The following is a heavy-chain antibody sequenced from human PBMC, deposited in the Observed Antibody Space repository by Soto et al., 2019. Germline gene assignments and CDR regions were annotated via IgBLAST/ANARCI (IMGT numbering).Heavy chain of an antibody. Sequence: ASVKVSCKASGYTFTSYYMHWARQAPGQGLEWMGIINPSGGSTSYAQKFQGRVTMTRDTSTSTVYMELSSLRSEDTAVYYCARGDYDFWSGPDYYYGMDVWGQGTTVTVSS. CDR1: GYTFTSYY. D-gene: IGHD3-3*01. CDR2: INPSGGST. CDR3: ARGDYDFWSGPDYYYGMDV. J-gene: IGHJ6*02. V-gene: IGHV1-46*01.